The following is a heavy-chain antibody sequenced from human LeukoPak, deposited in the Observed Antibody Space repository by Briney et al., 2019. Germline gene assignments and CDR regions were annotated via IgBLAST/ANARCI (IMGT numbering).Heavy chain of an antibody. CDR3: ARTRNYYDSSGLDFDY. J-gene: IGHJ4*02. D-gene: IGHD3-22*01. CDR2: INHSGST. Sequence: PSETLSLTCSVSGVSISSRGYYWGWVRQPPGKGLEWIGEINHSGSTNYNPSLKSRVTISVDTSKNQFSLKLSSVTAADTAVYYCARTRNYYDSSGLDFDYWGQGTLVTVSS. V-gene: IGHV4-39*07. CDR1: GVSISSRGYY.